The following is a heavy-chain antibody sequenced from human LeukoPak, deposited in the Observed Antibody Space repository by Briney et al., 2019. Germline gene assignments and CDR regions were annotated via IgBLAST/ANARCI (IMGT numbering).Heavy chain of an antibody. CDR1: GFTFSSYA. D-gene: IGHD3-3*01. Sequence: GGSLRLSCAASGFTFSSYAMSWVRQASGKGLEWVSAISGSGGSTYYADSVKGRFTISRDNSKNTLYLQMNSLRAEDTAVYYCASGGFWSFFDYWGQGTLVTVSS. V-gene: IGHV3-23*01. CDR3: ASGGFWSFFDY. CDR2: ISGSGGST. J-gene: IGHJ4*02.